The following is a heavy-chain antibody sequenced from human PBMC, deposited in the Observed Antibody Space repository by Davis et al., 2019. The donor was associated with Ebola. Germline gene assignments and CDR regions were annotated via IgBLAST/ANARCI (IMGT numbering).Heavy chain of an antibody. CDR2: ISSSSSYT. V-gene: IGHV3-11*03. CDR1: GFTFSDYY. CDR3: TTTSGDTASDY. Sequence: PGGSLRLSCAASGFTFSDYYMSWIRQAPGKGLEWVSYISSSSSYTNYADSVKGRFTISRDNAKNSLYLQMNSLRAEDTAVYYCTTTSGDTASDYWGQGTLVTVSS. D-gene: IGHD5-18*01. J-gene: IGHJ4*02.